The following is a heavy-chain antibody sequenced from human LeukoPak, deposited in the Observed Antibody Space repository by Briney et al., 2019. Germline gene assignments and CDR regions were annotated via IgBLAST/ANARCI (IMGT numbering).Heavy chain of an antibody. CDR2: IRSDGSDE. CDR3: ARDHYDILTGSNSFDY. Sequence: GGSLRLSCAASGLSFDFYGMHWVRQAPGKGLEWVAFIRSDGSDEYYADSVKGRFTISRDNSKNTLYLQMNSLRAEDTAVYYCARDHYDILTGSNSFDYWGQGTLVTVSS. V-gene: IGHV3-30*02. CDR1: GLSFDFYG. J-gene: IGHJ4*02. D-gene: IGHD3-9*01.